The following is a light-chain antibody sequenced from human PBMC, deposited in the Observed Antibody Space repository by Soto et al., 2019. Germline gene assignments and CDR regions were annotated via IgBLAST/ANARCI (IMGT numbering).Light chain of an antibody. V-gene: IGKV3D-15*02. J-gene: IGKJ1*01. CDR3: QQYHSSPWT. Sequence: EIAMTQSPATLSVSPGERATLSCRASQSVSSNLAWYQQKPGQAPRLLFYGAFNRASGIPDRFSGSGSGTDFTLTISRVEPVDFAVYSCQQYHSSPWTFGQGTKVDIK. CDR2: GAF. CDR1: QSVSSN.